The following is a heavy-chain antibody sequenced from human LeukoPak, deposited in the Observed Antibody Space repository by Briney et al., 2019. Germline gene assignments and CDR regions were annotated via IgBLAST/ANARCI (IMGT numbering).Heavy chain of an antibody. Sequence: GGSLGLSCAASGFTFGDHIMNWVRQLPGKRLEWVAYVSGSGSTVYYADSVKGRFTVSRDNGKSSLYLQMNSLRVEDTALYYCVRQFASWGQGTLVTVSS. CDR3: VRQFAS. CDR2: VSGSGSTV. J-gene: IGHJ4*02. V-gene: IGHV3-48*01. CDR1: GFTFGDHI.